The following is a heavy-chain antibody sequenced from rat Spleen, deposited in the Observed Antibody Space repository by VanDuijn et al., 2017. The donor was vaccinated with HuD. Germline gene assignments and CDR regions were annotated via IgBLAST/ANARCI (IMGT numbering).Heavy chain of an antibody. J-gene: IGHJ3*01. D-gene: IGHD1-1*01. V-gene: IGHV5-58*01. Sequence: EVQLVETGGGLVQPGRSLKLSCVASGFTFSNYWMYWVRQAPGKGLEWVSSISSDGVNTYYPDSVKGRFTISRDNAENTVYLQMNSLRSEDTATYYCTTVLQGHGFAYWGQGTLVTVSS. CDR2: ISSDGVNT. CDR3: TTVLQGHGFAY. CDR1: GFTFSNYW.